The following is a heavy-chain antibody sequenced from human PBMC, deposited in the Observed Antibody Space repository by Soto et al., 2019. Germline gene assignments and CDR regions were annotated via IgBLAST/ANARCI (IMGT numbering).Heavy chain of an antibody. D-gene: IGHD4-17*01. J-gene: IGHJ2*01. CDR1: GFSLRNTRMG. V-gene: IGHV2-26*01. CDR3: ARSLYVDYVHWYFDL. CDR2: IFSNVAK. Sequence: QVTLKESGPELVKPTETLTLTCTVSGFSLRNTRMGVSWIRQSPGKALEWLAHIFSNVAKSYSPSLKSRLAISRDTSKSQVVLTMTNVAPVDTATYYCARSLYVDYVHWYFDLWGRGTLVTVSS.